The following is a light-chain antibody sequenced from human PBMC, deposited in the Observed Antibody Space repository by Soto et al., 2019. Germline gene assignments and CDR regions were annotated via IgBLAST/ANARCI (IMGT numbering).Light chain of an antibody. CDR3: QQYNSCPST. Sequence: DIQMTQSPSTLSASVGDRVTITCRASQSIRSWLAWYQQKPGKAPKLLIYKASTLATGVPSRFSGNGFGTQFTLTISSLQPDDFATYYCQQYNSCPSTFGLGTKVDIK. CDR1: QSIRSW. J-gene: IGKJ1*01. V-gene: IGKV1-5*03. CDR2: KAS.